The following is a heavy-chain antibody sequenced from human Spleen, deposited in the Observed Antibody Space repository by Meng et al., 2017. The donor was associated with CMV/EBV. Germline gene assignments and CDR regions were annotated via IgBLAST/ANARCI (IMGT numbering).Heavy chain of an antibody. Sequence: GSLRLSCAASGFTFDYAWMSWVRQAPGKGLEWVGHIKSKTDGGTADYAAPVKGRFTISREDSKSTVYLQMNNLKIEDTAVYYCVGDFWGQGTLVTVSS. J-gene: IGHJ4*02. CDR3: VGDF. V-gene: IGHV3-15*01. CDR1: GFTFDYAW. D-gene: IGHD1-26*01. CDR2: IKSKTDGGTA.